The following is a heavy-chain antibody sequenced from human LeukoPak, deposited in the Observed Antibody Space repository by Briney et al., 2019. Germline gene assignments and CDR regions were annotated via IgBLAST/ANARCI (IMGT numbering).Heavy chain of an antibody. V-gene: IGHV3-23*01. CDR1: GFTFSSYA. J-gene: IGHJ1*01. Sequence: PGGSLRLSCAASGFTFSSYAMSWVRQALGKGLEWVSSISSSGVSTYYADSVKGRFTISRDNSKNPLYLQVNSLRAEDMAVYYCAKLGSSGYFQHWGQGTLVTVSS. CDR3: AKLGSSGYFQH. D-gene: IGHD3-22*01. CDR2: ISSSGVST.